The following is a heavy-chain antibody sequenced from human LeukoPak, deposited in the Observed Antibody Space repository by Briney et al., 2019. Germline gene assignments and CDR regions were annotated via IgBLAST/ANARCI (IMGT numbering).Heavy chain of an antibody. J-gene: IGHJ5*02. CDR2: ISAYNGNT. V-gene: IGHV1-18*04. CDR3: ARNYRSSTSCYPWFDP. D-gene: IGHD2-2*01. Sequence: ASVKVSCKASGYTFTSYGISWVRQAPGQGLEWMGWISAYNGNTNYAQKLQGRVTMTTDTSTSTAYMELRSLRSDDTAVYYCARNYRSSTSCYPWFDPWGQGTLVTVSS. CDR1: GYTFTSYG.